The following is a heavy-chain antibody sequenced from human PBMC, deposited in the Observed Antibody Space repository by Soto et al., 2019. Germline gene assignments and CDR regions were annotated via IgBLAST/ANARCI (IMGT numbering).Heavy chain of an antibody. D-gene: IGHD3-10*01. CDR3: ARDDFYGSGSLDY. V-gene: IGHV1-69*08. CDR1: GGTFNSYT. Sequence: VQLVQSGAEVKKPGSSVKVSCKASGGTFNSYTISWVRQAPGQGLEWMGRIIPILGIPNYAQKFQGRVTMTADKSTSTVYMELSRLRSEDTAVYYCARDDFYGSGSLDYWGQGTLVTVSS. CDR2: IIPILGIP. J-gene: IGHJ4*02.